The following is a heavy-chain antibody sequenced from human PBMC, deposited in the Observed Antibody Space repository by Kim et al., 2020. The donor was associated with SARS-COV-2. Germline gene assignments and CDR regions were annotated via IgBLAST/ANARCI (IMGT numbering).Heavy chain of an antibody. J-gene: IGHJ4*02. V-gene: IGHV3-30*18. CDR3: AKFALSPYSGSYYADY. CDR2: ISYDGSNK. Sequence: GGSLRLSCAASGFTFSSYGMHWVRQAPGKGLEWVAVISYDGSNKYYADSVKGRFTISRDNSKNTLYLQMNSLRAEDTAVYYCAKFALSPYSGSYYADYWGQGTLVTVSS. D-gene: IGHD3-10*01. CDR1: GFTFSSYG.